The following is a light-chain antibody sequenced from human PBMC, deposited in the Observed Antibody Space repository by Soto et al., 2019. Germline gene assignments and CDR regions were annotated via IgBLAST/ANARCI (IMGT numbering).Light chain of an antibody. Sequence: EIVLTQSPATLSLSPGQRATLSCRASQSLTSNLAWYQQKPGQAPRLLIYDASNRATGIPARFSGSGSGTDFTLTISSLDPEDFAVYYCQQRTNWLVTFGGGTKVEIK. CDR1: QSLTSN. CDR3: QQRTNWLVT. J-gene: IGKJ4*01. V-gene: IGKV3-11*01. CDR2: DAS.